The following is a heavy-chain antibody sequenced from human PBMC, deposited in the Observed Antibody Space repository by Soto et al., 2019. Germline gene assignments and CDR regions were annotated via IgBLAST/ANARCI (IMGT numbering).Heavy chain of an antibody. D-gene: IGHD1-26*01. J-gene: IGHJ4*02. CDR3: ASTPLYSGSYGYVDY. V-gene: IGHV1-46*01. Sequence: ASVKVSCKASGYTFTSYYMHWVRQAPGQGLEWMGIINPSGGSTSYAQKFQGRVTMTRDTSTSTVYMELSSLRSEDTAVYYCASTPLYSGSYGYVDYRGQGTLVTSPQ. CDR1: GYTFTSYY. CDR2: INPSGGST.